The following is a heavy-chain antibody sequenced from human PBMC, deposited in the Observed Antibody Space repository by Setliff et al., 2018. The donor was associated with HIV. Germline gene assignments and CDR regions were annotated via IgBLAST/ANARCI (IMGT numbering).Heavy chain of an antibody. CDR2: VSPYNGHT. CDR3: ARWSCGRATCYDSPYNWFEP. V-gene: IGHV1-18*01. J-gene: IGHJ5*02. CDR1: GYTFTNFG. D-gene: IGHD2-2*01. Sequence: VASVKVSCKASGYTFTNFGVGWVRQAPGQGLEWMGWVSPYNGHTKYAQRFQGRVTMSTDTSTSTIYMELTSLRSDDTAVYYCARWSCGRATCYDSPYNWFEPWGQGTLVTVSS.